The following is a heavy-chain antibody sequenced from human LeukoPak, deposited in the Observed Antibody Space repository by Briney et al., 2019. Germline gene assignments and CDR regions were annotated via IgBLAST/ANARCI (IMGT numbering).Heavy chain of an antibody. CDR2: IYPGGSDT. CDR3: ASAYYYGSGNVWFDP. D-gene: IGHD3-10*01. CDR1: GYSFTSYW. J-gene: IGHJ5*02. Sequence: LGESLKISCKGSGYSFTSYWIGWVRQMPGKGLEWMGIIYPGGSDTRYSPSFQGQVTISADKSISTAYLQWSSLKASHTAMYYCASAYYYGSGNVWFDPWGQGTLVTVSS. V-gene: IGHV5-51*01.